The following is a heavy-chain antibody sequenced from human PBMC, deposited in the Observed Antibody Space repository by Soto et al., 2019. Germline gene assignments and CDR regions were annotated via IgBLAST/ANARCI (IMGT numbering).Heavy chain of an antibody. J-gene: IGHJ6*02. CDR3: ARVGTVGASWTLSYYYGMDV. CDR2: IYYSGST. Sequence: VQLQESGPGLVKPSQTLSLTCTVSSGSISSGGYYWSWIRQHPGKGLEWIGYIYYSGSTYYNPSLKSRGTRSVDTSKNQFSLKLSSVTAADTAVYYCARVGTVGASWTLSYYYGMDVWGQGTTVTVSS. D-gene: IGHD1-26*01. CDR1: SGSISSGGYY. V-gene: IGHV4-31*03.